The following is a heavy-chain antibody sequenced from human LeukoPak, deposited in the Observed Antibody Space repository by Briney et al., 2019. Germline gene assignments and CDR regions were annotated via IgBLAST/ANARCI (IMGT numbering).Heavy chain of an antibody. CDR3: ARRPGIVATTHPFDY. CDR2: INPSGGST. J-gene: IGHJ4*02. V-gene: IGHV1-46*01. D-gene: IGHD5-12*01. CDR1: GYTFTSYY. Sequence: ASVKVSCKASGYTFTSYYMHWVRQAPGQGLEWMGIINPSGGSTSYAQKFQGRVTMTRDTSTSTVYMELSSLRSEDTAVYYCARRPGIVATTHPFDYWGQGTLVTVSS.